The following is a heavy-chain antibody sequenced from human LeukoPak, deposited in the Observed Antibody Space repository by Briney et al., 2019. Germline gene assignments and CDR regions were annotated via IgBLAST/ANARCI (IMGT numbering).Heavy chain of an antibody. D-gene: IGHD3-3*01. V-gene: IGHV1-46*01. CDR1: GYTFTMYY. Sequence: GASVKVSCKASGYTFTMYYIHWVRQTPGQGLEWMGMINPSDGATTYAQRFQGRVTMTRDMSTTTVYMDLRSLRSDDTAVYYCARDMGGYYNYYYYGMDVWGQGTTVTVSS. CDR2: INPSDGAT. CDR3: ARDMGGYYNYYYYGMDV. J-gene: IGHJ6*02.